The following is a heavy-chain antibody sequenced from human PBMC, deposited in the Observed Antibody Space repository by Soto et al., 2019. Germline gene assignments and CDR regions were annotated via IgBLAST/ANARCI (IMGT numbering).Heavy chain of an antibody. J-gene: IGHJ4*02. CDR1: GFTFSTYA. V-gene: IGHV3-23*01. Sequence: EVYLLESGGGLVQPGGSLRLSCAASGFTFSTYAMSWVRQAPGKGLEWVSTISDCGGRTYYAASVKGRFTISRDNSKKTLYLQMTSLTAEDSAMYYCARGSTDSYPGSRIFDFWGRGTLVTVSS. CDR2: ISDCGGRT. D-gene: IGHD3-10*01. CDR3: ARGSTDSYPGSRIFDF.